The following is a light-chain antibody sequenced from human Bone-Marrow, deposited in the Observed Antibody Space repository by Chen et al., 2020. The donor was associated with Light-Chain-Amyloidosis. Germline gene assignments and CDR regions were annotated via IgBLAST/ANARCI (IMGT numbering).Light chain of an antibody. CDR2: RDT. V-gene: IGLV3-25*03. J-gene: IGLJ2*01. CDR1: DLPTKY. Sequence: SHELTPPPSEPVSPDQAPRPTWPGDDLPTKYAYWYQQKPGQAPVLVIHRDTERSSGISVRFSGSSSGTTATLTISGVQAQDEADYHCQSADSSGTYEVIFGGGNKLTVL. CDR3: QSADSSGTYEVI.